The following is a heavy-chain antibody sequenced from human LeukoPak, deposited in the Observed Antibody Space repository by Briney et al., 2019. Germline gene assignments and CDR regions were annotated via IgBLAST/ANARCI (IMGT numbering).Heavy chain of an antibody. D-gene: IGHD6-13*01. CDR1: GGSISSGGYS. J-gene: IGHJ4*02. V-gene: IGHV4-30-2*01. Sequence: SETLSLTCAVSGGSISSGGYSWSWIRQPPGKGLEWIGYIYHSGSTYYNPSLKSRVTISVDRSKNQFSLKLNSVTAADTAVYYCARGDRIAAAGTFDYWGQGTLVTVSS. CDR3: ARGDRIAAAGTFDY. CDR2: IYHSGST.